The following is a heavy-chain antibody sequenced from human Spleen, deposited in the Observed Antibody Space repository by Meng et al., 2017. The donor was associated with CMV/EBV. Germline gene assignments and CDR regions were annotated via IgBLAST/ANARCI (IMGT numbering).Heavy chain of an antibody. D-gene: IGHD3-22*01. V-gene: IGHV5-51*01. J-gene: IGHJ4*02. CDR1: GYSFTNYW. Sequence: GESLKISCKGSGYSFTNYWIGRVRQMPGKGPEWMGSLYPDDSDTRYSPSFQGQVTISADKSIGTAYLQWSSLKASDTAMYYCASAINYYDSSGYWNFDYWGQGTLVTVSS. CDR3: ASAINYYDSSGYWNFDY. CDR2: LYPDDSDT.